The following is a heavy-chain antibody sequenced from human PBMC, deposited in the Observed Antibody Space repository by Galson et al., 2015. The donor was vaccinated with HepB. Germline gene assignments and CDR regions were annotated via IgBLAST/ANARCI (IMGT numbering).Heavy chain of an antibody. J-gene: IGHJ1*01. D-gene: IGHD1-1*01. CDR3: VTGPSVGSTVKGCFQH. CDR2: IKYDGRST. V-gene: IGHV3-74*01. Sequence: SLRLSCAASGFTFSDHWMHWVRQAPGKGLLWVSRIKYDGRSTTYADSVKGRFTISRDNAKNTLSLHMSSLRAEDTAVYSCVTGPSVGSTVKGCFQHWGQGSLVTVSS. CDR1: GFTFSDHW.